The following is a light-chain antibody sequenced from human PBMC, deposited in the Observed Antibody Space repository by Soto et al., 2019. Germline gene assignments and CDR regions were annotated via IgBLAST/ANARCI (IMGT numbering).Light chain of an antibody. CDR2: AAS. CDR1: QGIMDY. Sequence: DIQMTQSPSSLSASVGDTVTITCRASQGIMDYLAWYQQRPGKAPTLLIYAASTLHTGVPSRFSGSGAGTDFTLTIRSLQPEDVATYYCQKDDTAPQTFGPGTKVEIK. CDR3: QKDDTAPQT. J-gene: IGKJ1*01. V-gene: IGKV1-27*01.